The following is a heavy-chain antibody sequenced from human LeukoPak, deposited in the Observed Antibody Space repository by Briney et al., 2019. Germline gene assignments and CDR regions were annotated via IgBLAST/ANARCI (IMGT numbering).Heavy chain of an antibody. V-gene: IGHV3-33*06. CDR2: IWYDGSNK. CDR3: AKSQDGGRLFHFDY. D-gene: IGHD1-26*01. Sequence: PGGSLRLSCAASGFTFSSYDMHWVRQAPGKVLEWVALIWYDGSNKYYADSVRGRFTISRDNSKNTLYLQMNSLRAEDTAVYFCAKSQDGGRLFHFDYWGQGTLVTVSS. CDR1: GFTFSSYD. J-gene: IGHJ4*02.